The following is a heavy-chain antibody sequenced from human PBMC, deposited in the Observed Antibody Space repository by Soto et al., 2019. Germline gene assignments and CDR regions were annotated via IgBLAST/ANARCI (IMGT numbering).Heavy chain of an antibody. V-gene: IGHV3-7*03. CDR2: IKHDGSEK. Sequence: PSGSLRLSCAASGYTVSSYWMSWARQAPGKGMEWVANIKHDGSEKSYVDPVQGRFTISRDNAKNSLYLQINSLRAEDTAVYYFARQEPSIESFDTWGQGTLVTVSS. D-gene: IGHD1-26*01. CDR3: ARQEPSIESFDT. J-gene: IGHJ5*02. CDR1: GYTVSSYW.